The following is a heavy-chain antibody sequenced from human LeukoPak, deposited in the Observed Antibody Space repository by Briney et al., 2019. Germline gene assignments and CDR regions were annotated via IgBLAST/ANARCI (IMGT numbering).Heavy chain of an antibody. CDR1: GGSISSYY. Sequence: SETLSLTCTVSGGSISSYYWSWTRQPAGKGLEWIGRIYTSGSTNYNPSLKSRVTMSVDTSKNQFSLKLSSVTAADTAVYYCARAISYYDFWSGYSNWFDPWGQGTLVTVSS. D-gene: IGHD3-3*01. CDR2: IYTSGST. V-gene: IGHV4-4*07. J-gene: IGHJ5*02. CDR3: ARAISYYDFWSGYSNWFDP.